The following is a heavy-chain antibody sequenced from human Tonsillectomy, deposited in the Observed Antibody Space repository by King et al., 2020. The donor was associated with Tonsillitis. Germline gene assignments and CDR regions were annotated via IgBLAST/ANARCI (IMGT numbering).Heavy chain of an antibody. D-gene: IGHD3-9*01. CDR3: AKDRVFRYCDLDYFDY. V-gene: IGHV3-30*18. CDR2: ISYDGSNK. Sequence: VQLVESGGGVVQPGRSLRLSCAASGFTFGSYGMHWVRQAPGKGLEWVAVISYDGSNKYYADSVKGRFTISRDNSKNTLYLQMNSLRAEDTAVYYCAKDRVFRYCDLDYFDYWGQGTLVTVSS. CDR1: GFTFGSYG. J-gene: IGHJ4*02.